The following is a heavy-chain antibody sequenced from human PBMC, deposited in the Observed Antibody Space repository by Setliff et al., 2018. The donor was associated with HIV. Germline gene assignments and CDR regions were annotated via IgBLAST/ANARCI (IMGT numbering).Heavy chain of an antibody. J-gene: IGHJ5*02. Sequence: ASVTVSCKASTFTLNGYFLHWARQAPGQGLEWMGWINPDSGGTNYAPKFQGRVTMTRDTSISTVYMELRRLKPNATAVYDCAGGEIYGVMTFDHWGQGTLVTVSS. D-gene: IGHD3-10*01. CDR3: AGGEIYGVMTFDH. V-gene: IGHV1-2*02. CDR2: INPDSGGT. CDR1: TFTLNGYF.